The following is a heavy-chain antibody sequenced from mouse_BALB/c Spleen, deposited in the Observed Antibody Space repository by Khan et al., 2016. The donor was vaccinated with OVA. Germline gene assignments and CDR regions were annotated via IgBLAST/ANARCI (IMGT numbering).Heavy chain of an antibody. J-gene: IGHJ3*01. CDR3: VREAAYYRYDGWFAY. Sequence: QVQLQQSGPELARPGASLKMSCKASGYTFTSYTIHWVSQRPGQTLEWIGHINPNNGNTNYNQNFKDRATFTVDKSSSTAYMQLSRLTSEDSAVYYCVREAAYYRYDGWFAYWGQGTLVTVS. CDR1: GYTFTSYT. V-gene: IGHV1-4*01. CDR2: INPNNGNT. D-gene: IGHD2-14*01.